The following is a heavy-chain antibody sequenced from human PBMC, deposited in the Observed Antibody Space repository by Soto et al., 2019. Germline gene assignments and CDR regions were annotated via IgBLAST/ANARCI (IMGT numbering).Heavy chain of an antibody. Sequence: SETLSLTCTVSGGSISSYYWSWIRQPPGKGLEWIGYIYYSGSTNYNPSLKSRVTISVDTSKNQFSLKLSSVTAADTAVYYCARAAPPSDFWSGYGFDYWGQGTLVTVSS. V-gene: IGHV4-59*01. CDR1: GGSISSYY. D-gene: IGHD3-3*01. CDR3: ARAAPPSDFWSGYGFDY. CDR2: IYYSGST. J-gene: IGHJ4*02.